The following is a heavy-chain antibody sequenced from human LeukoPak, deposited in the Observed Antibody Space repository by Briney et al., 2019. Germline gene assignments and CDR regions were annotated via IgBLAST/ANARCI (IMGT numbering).Heavy chain of an antibody. CDR3: ARDRGYFDNSAYYSTPHYYYGMDV. Sequence: GGSLRLSCAASGFTFSNYWVHWVRQAPGMGLVWVSRINPDGTTTSYADSVKGRFTISRDNAKNTLYLQMDSLRAEDTAVYYCARDRGYFDNSAYYSTPHYYYGMDVWGQGTTVTVSS. J-gene: IGHJ6*02. CDR1: GFTFSNYW. D-gene: IGHD3-22*01. V-gene: IGHV3-74*01. CDR2: INPDGTTT.